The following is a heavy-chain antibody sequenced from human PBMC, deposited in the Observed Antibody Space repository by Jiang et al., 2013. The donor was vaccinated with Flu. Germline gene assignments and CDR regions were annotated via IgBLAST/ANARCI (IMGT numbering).Heavy chain of an antibody. CDR2: ISSSSTYI. D-gene: IGHD2-2*01. V-gene: IGHV3-21*01. J-gene: IGHJ6*02. Sequence: VQLVESGGGLVKPGGSLRLSCAASGFTFSRYTMNWVRLAPGKGLEWVSSISSSSTYIYYADSLKGRFTISRDNAKNSLYLHMNSLTAEDTALYYCAGEKPSSTYVHYFGMDVWGQGTTVTVSS. CDR3: AGEKPSSTYVHYFGMDV. CDR1: GFTFSRYT.